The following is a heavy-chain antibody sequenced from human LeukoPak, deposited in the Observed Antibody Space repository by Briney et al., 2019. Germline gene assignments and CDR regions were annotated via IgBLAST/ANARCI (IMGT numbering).Heavy chain of an antibody. D-gene: IGHD3-3*01. CDR1: GFTFSSYA. V-gene: IGHV3-23*01. J-gene: IGHJ4*02. CDR3: AKDLGVSGTTIFGVVIPI. Sequence: PGGSLRLSCAASGFTFSSYAMSWVRQAPGKGLEWVSAISGSGGSTYYADSVKGRFTISRDNSKNTLYLQMNSLRAEDTAVYYCAKDLGVSGTTIFGVVIPIWGQGTLVTVSS. CDR2: ISGSGGST.